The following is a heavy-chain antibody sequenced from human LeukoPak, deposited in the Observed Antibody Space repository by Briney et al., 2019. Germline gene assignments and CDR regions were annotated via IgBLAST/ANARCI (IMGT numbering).Heavy chain of an antibody. Sequence: SETLSLTCAVYGGSFSGYYWSWIRQPPGKGLEWIGEINHSGSTNYDPSLKSRVTISVDTSKNRFSLKLSSVTAADTAVYYCARGLYYYDSSGYSYHFDYWGQGTLVTVSS. CDR2: INHSGST. CDR3: ARGLYYYDSSGYSYHFDY. CDR1: GGSFSGYY. D-gene: IGHD3-22*01. V-gene: IGHV4-34*01. J-gene: IGHJ4*02.